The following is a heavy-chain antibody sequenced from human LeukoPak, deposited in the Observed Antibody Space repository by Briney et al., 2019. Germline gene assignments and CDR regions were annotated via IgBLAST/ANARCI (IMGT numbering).Heavy chain of an antibody. J-gene: IGHJ4*02. V-gene: IGHV1-18*01. D-gene: IGHD6-19*01. CDR3: ARVDGAVAALDY. Sequence: ASVKVSCKASGYIFTNYGISWVRQAPGQGLEWMGWISAYKGNTNYAQKFQGRVTLTTDTSTSTAYMELRSLRSDDTAVYYCARVDGAVAALDYWGQGTLVTVSS. CDR1: GYIFTNYG. CDR2: ISAYKGNT.